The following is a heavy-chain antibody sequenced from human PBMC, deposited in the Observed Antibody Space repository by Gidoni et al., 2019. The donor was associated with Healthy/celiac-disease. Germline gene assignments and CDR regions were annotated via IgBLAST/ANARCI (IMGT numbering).Heavy chain of an antibody. CDR2: IYTSGST. CDR1: GCSISSGSYY. J-gene: IGHJ5*02. CDR3: ARVTEQQLGHNWFDP. Sequence: QVQLQQSGPGLVKPSQTLSPTCTVPGCSISSGSYYWSWIRQPAGKGLEWIGRIYTSGSTNYNPSLKSRVTISVDTSKNQFSLKLSSVTAADTAVYYCARVTEQQLGHNWFDPWGQGTLVTVSS. D-gene: IGHD6-13*01. V-gene: IGHV4-61*02.